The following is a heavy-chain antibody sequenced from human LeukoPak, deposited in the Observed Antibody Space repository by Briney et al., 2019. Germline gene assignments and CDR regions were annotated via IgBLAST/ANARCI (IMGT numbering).Heavy chain of an antibody. Sequence: SETLSLTCTVSGGSISSYYWSWIRQPPGKGLEWIGYIYYSGSTNYNPSLKSRVTISVDTSKNQFSLKLSSVTAADTAVYCCARHYYDSSGYYRPGAFDIWGQGTMVTVSS. V-gene: IGHV4-59*08. J-gene: IGHJ3*02. CDR1: GGSISSYY. D-gene: IGHD3-22*01. CDR3: ARHYYDSSGYYRPGAFDI. CDR2: IYYSGST.